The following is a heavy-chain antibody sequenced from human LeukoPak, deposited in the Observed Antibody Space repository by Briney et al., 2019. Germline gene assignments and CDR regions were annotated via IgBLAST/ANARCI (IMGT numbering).Heavy chain of an antibody. V-gene: IGHV4-34*01. D-gene: IGHD5-18*01. J-gene: IGHJ4*02. CDR2: INHSGST. Sequence: SETLSLTCAVYGGSFSVYYWSWIRQPPGKGLEWIAEINHSGSTNYNPSLKSRVTISVDTSKSQFSLRLSSVTAADTAVYYCARVPYTARGPQFDYWGQGTLVTVSS. CDR3: ARVPYTARGPQFDY. CDR1: GGSFSVYY.